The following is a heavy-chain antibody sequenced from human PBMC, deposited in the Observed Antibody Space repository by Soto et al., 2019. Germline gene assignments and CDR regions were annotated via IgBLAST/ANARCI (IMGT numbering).Heavy chain of an antibody. V-gene: IGHV4-34*01. CDR2: INHSGST. J-gene: IGHJ5*02. Sequence: QVQLQQWGAGLLKPSETLSLTCAVYGGSFSGYYWSWIRQPPGKGLEWIGEINHSGSTNYNPSLRSGVTRSVDAAKNQFSLKLSSVTAADTAVDYCARGRYYYGSGSKNWFDPWGQGTLVTVSS. D-gene: IGHD3-10*01. CDR3: ARGRYYYGSGSKNWFDP. CDR1: GGSFSGYY.